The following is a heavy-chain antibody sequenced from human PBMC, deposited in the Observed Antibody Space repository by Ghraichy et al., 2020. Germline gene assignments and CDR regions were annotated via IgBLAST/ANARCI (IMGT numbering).Heavy chain of an antibody. CDR1: GFTFSSYW. CDR2: IKQDGSDK. D-gene: IGHD4-17*01. V-gene: IGHV3-7*03. J-gene: IGHJ5*02. CDR3: ARAKVHYGQYGNWFDP. Sequence: GGSLRLSCAAFGFTFSSYWMTWVRQAPGKGLEWVANIKQDGSDKNYVDSVKGRFTISRDNAKNSLYLQMNSLRAEDTAVYYCARAKVHYGQYGNWFDPWGQGTLVTVSS.